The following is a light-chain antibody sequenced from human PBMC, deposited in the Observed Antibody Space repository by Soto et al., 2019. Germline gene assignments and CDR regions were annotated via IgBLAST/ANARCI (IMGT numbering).Light chain of an antibody. CDR1: QRVSSY. J-gene: IGKJ4*01. CDR2: DAS. CDR3: QQRSNWPAT. V-gene: IGKV3-11*01. Sequence: EIVLTHSPATLSLSPGERATLSCRASQRVSSYLAWYQHKPGQAPRLLIYDASNRATGIPARLRGSGSGTDFTRPISSLEPEDFAVYYCQQRSNWPATFGGGTKVEIK.